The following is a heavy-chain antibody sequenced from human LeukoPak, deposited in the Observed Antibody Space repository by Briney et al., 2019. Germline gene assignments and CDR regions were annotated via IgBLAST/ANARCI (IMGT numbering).Heavy chain of an antibody. D-gene: IGHD1-26*01. CDR2: ISSSSSTR. CDR1: GFTFSTYS. CDR3: AKDSPFGGN. V-gene: IGHV3-48*01. J-gene: IGHJ4*02. Sequence: PGGSLRLSCAASGFTFSTYSMNWVRQAPGKGLEWVSYISSSSSTRYYADSVKGRFTISRDNAKNSLYLQMNSLRAEDTAVYYCAKDSPFGGNWGQGALVTVSS.